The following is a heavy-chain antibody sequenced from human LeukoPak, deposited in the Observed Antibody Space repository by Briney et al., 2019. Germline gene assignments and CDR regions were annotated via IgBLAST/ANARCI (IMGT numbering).Heavy chain of an antibody. V-gene: IGHV4-59*08. J-gene: IGHJ4*02. Sequence: SETLSLTCTVSGVSISSYSWSWIRQPPGKGLEWIGDIYYSGRTTYNPSLKSRVTISVDTSKNQFSLKLSSVTAADTAVYYCAGQSGSYLFDYWGQGTLVTVSS. CDR1: GVSISSYS. CDR2: IYYSGRT. CDR3: AGQSGSYLFDY. D-gene: IGHD1-26*01.